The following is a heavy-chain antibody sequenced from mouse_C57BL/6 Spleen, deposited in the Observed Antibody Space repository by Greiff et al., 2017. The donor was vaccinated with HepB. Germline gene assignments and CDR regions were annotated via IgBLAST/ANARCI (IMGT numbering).Heavy chain of an antibody. CDR1: GYTFTDYE. D-gene: IGHD1-1*01. Sequence: VQLQQSGAELVRPGASVTLSRKASGYTFTDYEMHWVKQTPVHGLEWIGAIDPETGGTAYNQKFKGKAILTADKSSSTAYMELRSLTSEDSAVYYCTRDGSSFSYYFDYWGQGTTLTVSS. J-gene: IGHJ2*01. V-gene: IGHV1-15*01. CDR2: IDPETGGT. CDR3: TRDGSSFSYYFDY.